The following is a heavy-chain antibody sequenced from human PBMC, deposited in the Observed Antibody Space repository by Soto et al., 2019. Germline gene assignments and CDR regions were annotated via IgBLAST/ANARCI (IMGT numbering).Heavy chain of an antibody. Sequence: SETLSLTCAVYGGSFSGYYWSWIRQPPGKGLEWIGYIYYSGSTNYNPSLKSRVTISVDTSKNQFSLKLSSVTAADTAVYYCAREGWDYYDSSGYSDYWGQGTLVTVSS. CDR1: GGSFSGYY. CDR2: IYYSGST. D-gene: IGHD3-22*01. J-gene: IGHJ4*02. CDR3: AREGWDYYDSSGYSDY. V-gene: IGHV4-59*01.